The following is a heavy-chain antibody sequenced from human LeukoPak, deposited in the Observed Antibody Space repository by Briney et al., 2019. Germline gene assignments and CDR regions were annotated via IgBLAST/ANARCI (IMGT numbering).Heavy chain of an antibody. V-gene: IGHV4-34*01. CDR1: GGSFSGYY. CDR3: ARYCSGGSCSLGMDV. J-gene: IGHJ6*02. D-gene: IGHD2-15*01. CDR2: INHSGCT. Sequence: PSETLSLTCAVYGGSFSGYYWSWIRQPPGKGLEWIGEINHSGCTNYNPSLKSRVTISVDTSKNQFSLKLSSVTAADTAVYYCARYCSGGSCSLGMDVWGQGTTVTVSS.